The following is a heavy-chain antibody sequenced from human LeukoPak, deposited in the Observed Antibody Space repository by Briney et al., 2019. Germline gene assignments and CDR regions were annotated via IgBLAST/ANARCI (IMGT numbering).Heavy chain of an antibody. CDR3: ERVAFLPPDTAMAKATGNEEYYFDY. J-gene: IGHJ4*02. CDR1: GFPFSSYG. V-gene: IGHV3-30*03. CDR2: ISNDGNNK. Sequence: PGGSLRLSCAASGFPFSSYGMHWLRQAPGNGLKWVAAISNDGNNKFYADSVKGRFTISRDNSKNTLYLQMNSLRAEDTAVYYCERVAFLPPDTAMAKATGNEEYYFDYWGQGPLVTVSS. D-gene: IGHD5-18*01.